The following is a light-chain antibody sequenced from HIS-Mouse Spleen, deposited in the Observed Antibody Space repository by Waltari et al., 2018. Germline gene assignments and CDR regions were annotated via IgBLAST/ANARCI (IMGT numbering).Light chain of an antibody. CDR2: EGS. Sequence: QSALTQPASVSGSPGQSITISCTGTSSDVGSYNLVPWYQQHPGKAPKPMIYEGSKRPSGVSNRFSGSKSGNTASLTISGLQADDEADYYCCSYAGSSTWVFGGGTKLTVI. CDR3: CSYAGSSTWV. V-gene: IGLV2-23*01. CDR1: SSDVGSYNL. J-gene: IGLJ3*02.